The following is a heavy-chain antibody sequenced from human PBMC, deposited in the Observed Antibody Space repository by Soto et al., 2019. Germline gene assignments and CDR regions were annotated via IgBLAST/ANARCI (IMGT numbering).Heavy chain of an antibody. Sequence: ASVKVSCKASGYTFTGYYMHWVRQAPGQGLEWMGWINPNSGGTNYAQKFQGRVTMTRDTSISTAYMELSRLRSDDTAVYYCARDLFQRYCSSTSRAYDYYYGMDVWGQGTTVTVSS. V-gene: IGHV1-2*02. CDR2: INPNSGGT. J-gene: IGHJ6*02. CDR3: ARDLFQRYCSSTSRAYDYYYGMDV. D-gene: IGHD2-2*01. CDR1: GYTFTGYY.